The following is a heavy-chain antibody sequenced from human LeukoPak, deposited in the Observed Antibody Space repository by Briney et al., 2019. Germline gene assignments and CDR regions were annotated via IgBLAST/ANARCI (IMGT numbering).Heavy chain of an antibody. J-gene: IGHJ4*02. CDR2: IIPIFGTA. D-gene: IGHD6-19*01. Sequence: ASVKVSCKASGGTFSSYAISWVRQAPGQGLEWMGRIIPIFGTANYAQKFQGRVTITTDESTSTAYMELSSLRSEDTAVYYCARASAVAGTGASGYWGQGTLVTVSS. CDR1: GGTFSSYA. CDR3: ARASAVAGTGASGY. V-gene: IGHV1-69*05.